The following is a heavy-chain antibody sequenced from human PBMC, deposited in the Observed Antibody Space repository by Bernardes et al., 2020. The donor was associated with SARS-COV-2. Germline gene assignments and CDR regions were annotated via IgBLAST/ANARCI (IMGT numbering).Heavy chain of an antibody. CDR1: GFSLTTSGMG. D-gene: IGHD1-26*01. J-gene: IGHJ5*02. CDR2: IYWDDDK. CDR3: ARGLGVLTRPRLDP. Sequence: SGPTLVKPTQTLTLTCTFSGFSLTTSGMGVGWIRQPPGKALEWLALIYWDDDKRYSTSLKSRLTITKDTSKNQVVLTMTNMDPVDTATYYCARGLGVLTRPRLDPWAQPPLVAVSS. V-gene: IGHV2-5*02.